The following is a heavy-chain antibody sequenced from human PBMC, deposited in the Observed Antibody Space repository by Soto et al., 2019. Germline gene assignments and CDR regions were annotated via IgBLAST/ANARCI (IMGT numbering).Heavy chain of an antibody. CDR3: ARDYYDSSGYYYPGHYFDY. J-gene: IGHJ4*02. CDR2: IIPIFGTA. CDR1: GGTFSSYA. Sequence: GASVKVSCKASGGTFSSYAISWVRQAPGQGLEWMGGIIPIFGTANYAQKFQGRVTITADKSTSTAYMELSSLRSEDTAVYYCARDYYDSSGYYYPGHYFDYWGQGTPVTVSS. V-gene: IGHV1-69*06. D-gene: IGHD3-22*01.